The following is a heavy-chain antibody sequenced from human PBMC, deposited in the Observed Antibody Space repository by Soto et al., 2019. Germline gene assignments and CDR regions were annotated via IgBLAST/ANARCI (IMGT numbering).Heavy chain of an antibody. D-gene: IGHD6-19*01. V-gene: IGHV4-59*08. CDR3: ARHKQWLESWFDP. J-gene: IGHJ5*02. CDR2: IYYSGST. Sequence: SETLSLTCTVSGGSISSYYWSWIRQPPGKGLEWIGYIYYSGSTNYNPSLKSRVTISVDTSKNQFSLKLSSVTAADTAVYYCARHKQWLESWFDPWGQGTLVTVSS. CDR1: GGSISSYY.